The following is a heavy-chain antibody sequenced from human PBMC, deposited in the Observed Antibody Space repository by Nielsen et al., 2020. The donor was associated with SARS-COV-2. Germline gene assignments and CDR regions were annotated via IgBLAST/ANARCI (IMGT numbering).Heavy chain of an antibody. CDR2: IYYSGST. CDR1: GGSISSSSYY. J-gene: IGHJ6*02. D-gene: IGHD3-10*01. Sequence: SETLSLTCTASGGSISSSSYYRGWIRQPPGKGLEWIGSIYYSGSTYYNPSLKSRVTISVDTSKNQFSLKLSSVTAADTAVYYCARRNYYGSGSYSHYGMDVWGQGTTVTVSS. V-gene: IGHV4-39*07. CDR3: ARRNYYGSGSYSHYGMDV.